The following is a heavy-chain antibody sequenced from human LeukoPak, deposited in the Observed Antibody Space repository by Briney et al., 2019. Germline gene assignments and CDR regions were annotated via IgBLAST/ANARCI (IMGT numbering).Heavy chain of an antibody. CDR3: ATRPTVTIYYYYGMDV. Sequence: GGSLRLSCAASGFTLSSYSMNWVRQAPGKGLEWVSYISSSSSTIYYADSVKGRFTISRDNAKNSLYLQMNSLRAEDTAVYYCATRPTVTIYYYYGMDVWGQGTTVTVSS. J-gene: IGHJ6*02. D-gene: IGHD4-17*01. V-gene: IGHV3-48*04. CDR2: ISSSSSTI. CDR1: GFTLSSYS.